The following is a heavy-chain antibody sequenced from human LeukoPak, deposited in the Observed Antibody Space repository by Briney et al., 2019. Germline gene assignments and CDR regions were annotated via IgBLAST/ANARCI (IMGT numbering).Heavy chain of an antibody. D-gene: IGHD6-13*01. V-gene: IGHV3-30*19. CDR3: ARDGGGIAAAGIRSPIDY. J-gene: IGHJ4*02. CDR2: ISYDGSNK. Sequence: QPGGSLRLSCAASGFTFSTYGMHWVRQAPGKGLEWVAVISYDGSNKHYADSVKGRFTISRDNSKNTLYLQMNSLRAEDTAVYYCARDGGGIAAAGIRSPIDYWGQGTLVTVSS. CDR1: GFTFSTYG.